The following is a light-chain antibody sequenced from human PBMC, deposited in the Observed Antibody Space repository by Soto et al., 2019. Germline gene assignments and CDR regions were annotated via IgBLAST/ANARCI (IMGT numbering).Light chain of an antibody. CDR2: ATS. CDR1: QSLSSSY. Sequence: EVVLTQSPGTLSLSPGDRATLSCRASQSLSSSYLAWYQQKPGQAPSLLIYATSSRATGIPDRFSGSGSVTDFNLTISRLEPEDFAVYYCQQYTRSRYIFGQGTKLEIK. V-gene: IGKV3-20*01. J-gene: IGKJ2*01. CDR3: QQYTRSRYI.